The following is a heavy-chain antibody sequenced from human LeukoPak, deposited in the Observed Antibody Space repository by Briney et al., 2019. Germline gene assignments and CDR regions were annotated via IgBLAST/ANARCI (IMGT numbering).Heavy chain of an antibody. V-gene: IGHV3-7*01. CDR2: IKQDGSEK. CDR1: GFTFSSYW. CDR3: ARAFYYSKYFDY. D-gene: IGHD3-10*01. Sequence: GGSLRLSCAASGFTFSSYWMNWVRQAPGKGLEWVANIKQDGSEKYYVDSVKGRFTISRDNAKNSLYLQANSLRAEDTAVYYGARAFYYSKYFDYWGQGTLATVSS. J-gene: IGHJ4*02.